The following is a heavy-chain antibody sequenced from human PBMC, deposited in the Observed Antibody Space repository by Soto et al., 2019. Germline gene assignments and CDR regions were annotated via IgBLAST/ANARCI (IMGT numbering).Heavy chain of an antibody. Sequence: PSETLSLTCAVSGGSISSGGYSWSWIRQPPGKGLEWIGYIYHSGSTYYNPSLKSRVTISVDRSKNQFSLKLSSVTAADTAVYYCASTYYYDSSGYYVPFDYWGQGTLVTVSS. J-gene: IGHJ4*02. CDR1: GGSISSGGYS. D-gene: IGHD3-22*01. CDR3: ASTYYYDSSGYYVPFDY. CDR2: IYHSGST. V-gene: IGHV4-30-2*01.